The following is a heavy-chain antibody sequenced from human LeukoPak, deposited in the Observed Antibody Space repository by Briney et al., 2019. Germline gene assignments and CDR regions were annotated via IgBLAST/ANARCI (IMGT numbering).Heavy chain of an antibody. D-gene: IGHD1-26*01. J-gene: IGHJ6*03. Sequence: ASVKVSCKASGYTFTSYDINWVRQATGQGLEWMGWMNPNSGNTGYAQKFQGRVTITRNTFISTAYMELSSLRSEDTAVYYCARGFGGSYYYYYMDVWGKGTTVTVSS. CDR1: GYTFTSYD. CDR3: ARGFGGSYYYYYMDV. CDR2: MNPNSGNT. V-gene: IGHV1-8*03.